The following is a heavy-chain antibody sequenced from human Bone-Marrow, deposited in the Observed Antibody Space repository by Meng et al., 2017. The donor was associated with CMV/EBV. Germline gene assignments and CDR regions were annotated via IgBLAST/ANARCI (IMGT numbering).Heavy chain of an antibody. CDR3: TRVQYCSSTSRYTDAFDI. D-gene: IGHD2-2*02. V-gene: IGHV3-49*04. CDR2: IRSKAYGGTT. J-gene: IGHJ3*02. CDR1: GFTFGDYA. Sequence: GESLKISCTASGFTFGDYAMSWVRQAPGKGLEWVGFIRSKAYGGTTEYAASVKGRFTISRDDSKSIAYLQMNSLKTEDTAVYYCTRVQYCSSTSRYTDAFDIWGQGTMVTVSS.